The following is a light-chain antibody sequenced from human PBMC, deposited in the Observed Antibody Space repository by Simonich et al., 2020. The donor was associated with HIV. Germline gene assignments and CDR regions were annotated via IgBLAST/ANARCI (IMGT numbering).Light chain of an antibody. CDR3: QQANTFPRT. V-gene: IGKV1-5*03. CDR2: KAS. CDR1: QSISSW. J-gene: IGKJ1*01. Sequence: DIQMTQSPSTLSASVGERVTITCRASQSISSWLAWYQQKPGKAPKLLIYKASSLESGVPSRFSGSGSGTEFTLTISSLQPDDFATYYCQQANTFPRTFGQRTKVEIK.